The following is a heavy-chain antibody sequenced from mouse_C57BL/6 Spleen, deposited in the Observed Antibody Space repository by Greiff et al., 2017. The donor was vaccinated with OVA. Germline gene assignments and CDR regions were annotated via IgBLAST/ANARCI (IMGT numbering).Heavy chain of an antibody. Sequence: QVQLKQSGPELVKPGASVKISCKASGYAFSSSWMNWVKQRPGKGLEWIGRIYPGDGDTNYNGKFKGKATLTADKSSSTAYMQLSSLTSEDSAVYFCARSKAYYFDYWGQGTTLTVSS. J-gene: IGHJ2*01. CDR1: GYAFSSSW. CDR2: IYPGDGDT. V-gene: IGHV1-82*01. D-gene: IGHD6-1*01. CDR3: ARSKAYYFDY.